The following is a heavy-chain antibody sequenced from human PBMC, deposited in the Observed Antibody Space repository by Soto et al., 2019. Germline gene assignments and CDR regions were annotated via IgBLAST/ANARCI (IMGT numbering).Heavy chain of an antibody. J-gene: IGHJ6*02. CDR3: ARDNITMIVDFGYYYYGMDV. V-gene: IGHV1-69*13. Sequence: GASVKVSCKASGGTFSSYAISWVRQAPGQGLEWMGGIIPIFGTANYAQKFQGRVTITADESTSTAYMELSSLRSEDTAVYYCARDNITMIVDFGYYYYGMDVWGQGTTVTVSS. CDR2: IIPIFGTA. CDR1: GGTFSSYA. D-gene: IGHD3-22*01.